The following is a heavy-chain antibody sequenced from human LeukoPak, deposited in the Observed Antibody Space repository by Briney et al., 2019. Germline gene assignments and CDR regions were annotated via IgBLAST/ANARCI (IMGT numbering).Heavy chain of an antibody. V-gene: IGHV3-23*01. CDR1: GFTFSTYA. Sequence: GGSLRLSCAASGFTFSTYAMSWVRQAPGKGLEWVSTISGSGGGTYYADSVKGRFTISRDNSKNTLYLQMNSLRAEDTAVYYCAKHNIVGGSPFDYWGQGTRVIVSS. D-gene: IGHD1-26*01. CDR2: ISGSGGGT. CDR3: AKHNIVGGSPFDY. J-gene: IGHJ4*02.